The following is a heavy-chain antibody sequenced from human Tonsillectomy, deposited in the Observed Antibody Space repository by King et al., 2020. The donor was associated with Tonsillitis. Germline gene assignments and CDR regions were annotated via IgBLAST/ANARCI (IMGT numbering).Heavy chain of an antibody. D-gene: IGHD6-13*01. Sequence: VQLVESGGGLVKPGGSLRLSCAASGFTFSNYNMNWVRQAPGKGLEWVSSISSSSSYIYYADSVKGRFTISRDNAKNSLFLQMNSLRAEDTAVYYCARDRLPAAGNFYGMDVWGQGTTVTVSS. CDR3: ARDRLPAAGNFYGMDV. J-gene: IGHJ6*02. V-gene: IGHV3-21*01. CDR1: GFTFSNYN. CDR2: ISSSSSYI.